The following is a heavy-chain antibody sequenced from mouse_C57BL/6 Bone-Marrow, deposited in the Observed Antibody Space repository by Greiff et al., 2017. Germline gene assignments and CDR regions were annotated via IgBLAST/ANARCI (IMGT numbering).Heavy chain of an antibody. CDR3: ARDTTVVASYYFDY. D-gene: IGHD1-1*01. CDR1: GYTFTSYG. J-gene: IGHJ2*01. CDR2: IYPTSGNT. V-gene: IGHV1-81*01. Sequence: VQLQQPGAELARPGASVKLSCKASGYTFTSYGIRWVKQRTGQGLEWIGEIYPTSGNTYYNEKFKGKATLTADKSSSTAYMELRSPTSEDSAVDFSARDTTVVASYYFDYWGQGTTLTVSS.